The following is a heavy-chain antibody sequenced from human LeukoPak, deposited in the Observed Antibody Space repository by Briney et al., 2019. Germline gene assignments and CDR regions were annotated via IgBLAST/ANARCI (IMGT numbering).Heavy chain of an antibody. CDR2: IKQDGSEK. CDR3: AREISSWYRTEGRFDP. J-gene: IGHJ5*02. V-gene: IGHV3-7*01. Sequence: GGSLRLSCAASGFTFSNYWMSWVRQAPGKGLEWVANIKQDGSEKFYVDSVRGRFTISRDNAKNSLYLQMNSLRAEDTAMYYCAREISSWYRTEGRFDPWGQGTLVTVSS. CDR1: GFTFSNYW. D-gene: IGHD6-13*01.